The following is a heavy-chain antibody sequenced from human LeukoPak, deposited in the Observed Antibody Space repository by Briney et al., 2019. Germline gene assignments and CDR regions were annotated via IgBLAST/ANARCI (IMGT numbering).Heavy chain of an antibody. CDR2: IIPIFGTA. CDR1: GGTFSSYA. V-gene: IGHV1-69*13. J-gene: IGHJ5*02. D-gene: IGHD6-6*01. Sequence: SVKVSCKASGGTFSSYAISWVRQAPGQRLEWMGGIIPIFGTANYAQKFQGRVTITADESTSTAYMELSRLRSDDTAVYYCAREESPSSSVDPWGQGTLVTVSS. CDR3: AREESPSSSVDP.